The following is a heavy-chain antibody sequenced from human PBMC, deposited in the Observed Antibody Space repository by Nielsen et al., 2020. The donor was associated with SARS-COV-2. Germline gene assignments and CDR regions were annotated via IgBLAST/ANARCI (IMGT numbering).Heavy chain of an antibody. D-gene: IGHD5/OR15-5a*01. J-gene: IGHJ6*02. CDR3: ARDRVSGGMDV. CDR1: GGSISNYY. CDR2: IYYSGST. Sequence: SETLSLTCTVSGGSISNYYWSWIRQPPGKGLEWIGYIYYSGSTNYNPSLKSRVTISVDTSKNQFSLKLSSVTAADTAVYYCARDRVSGGMDVWGQGTTVTVSS. V-gene: IGHV4-59*01.